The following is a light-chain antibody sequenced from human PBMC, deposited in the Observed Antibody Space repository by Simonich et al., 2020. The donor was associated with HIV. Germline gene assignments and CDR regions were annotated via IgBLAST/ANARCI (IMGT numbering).Light chain of an antibody. J-gene: IGLJ3*02. CDR2: GNS. CDR1: SSNIGAGYD. V-gene: IGLV1-40*01. CDR3: QSSDSSLWV. Sequence: QSVLTQPPSVSGAPGQRVTISCTGSSSNIGAGYDVQWYQQLPGTAPKLLIYGNSNRPSGVPDRFSGSKSGTSASLAITGLQAEDEADYYCQSSDSSLWVFGGGTKLTVL.